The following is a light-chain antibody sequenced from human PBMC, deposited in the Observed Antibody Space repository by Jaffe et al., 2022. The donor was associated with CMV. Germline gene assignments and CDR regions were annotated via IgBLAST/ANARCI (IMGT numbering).Light chain of an antibody. CDR2: ATS. J-gene: IGKJ5*01. Sequence: DIQMTQSPSSVSASVGDRVTITCRASQDISSWLAWYQQKPGKAPKLLIYATSSLESGVPSRFSGSGSETDFTLTISSLQPEDFATYYCQQANSFPFTFGQGTRLEI. CDR3: QQANSFPFT. CDR1: QDISSW. V-gene: IGKV1-12*02.